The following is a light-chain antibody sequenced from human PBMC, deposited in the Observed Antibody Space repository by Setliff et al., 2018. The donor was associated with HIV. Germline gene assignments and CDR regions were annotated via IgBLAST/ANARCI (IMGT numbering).Light chain of an antibody. CDR3: FLSYSGARRV. J-gene: IGLJ3*02. V-gene: IGLV7-46*01. Sequence: QAVVTQEPSLTVSPGGTVTLTCGSSTGAVTSGHYPYWFQQKPGQAPRTLIYDTSNKHSWTPARFSGSLLGGKAALTLSGAQPEDEAAYYCFLSYSGARRVFGGGTQLTV. CDR1: TGAVTSGHY. CDR2: DTS.